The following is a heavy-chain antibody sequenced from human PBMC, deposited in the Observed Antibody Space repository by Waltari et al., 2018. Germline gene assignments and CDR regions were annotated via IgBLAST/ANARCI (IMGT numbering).Heavy chain of an antibody. CDR2: IYYSGST. J-gene: IGHJ5*02. CDR3: AREGGLYDFWSGYKQTNWFDP. V-gene: IGHV4-59*01. CDR1: GGSISSYY. D-gene: IGHD3-3*01. Sequence: QVQLQESGPGLVKPSETLSLTCTVSGGSISSYYWSWIRQPPGKGLEWIGYIYYSGSTNDNPSLKSRVTISVDTSKNQFSLKLSSVTAADTAVYYCAREGGLYDFWSGYKQTNWFDPWGQGTLVTVSS.